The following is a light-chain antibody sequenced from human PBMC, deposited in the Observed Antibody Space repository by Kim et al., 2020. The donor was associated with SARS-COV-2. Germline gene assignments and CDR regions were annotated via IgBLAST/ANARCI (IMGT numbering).Light chain of an antibody. V-gene: IGKV4-1*01. Sequence: VTINCKSSQSVLFSSNNKNFLAWYQQKPGQPPKLLIYWASTRDSGVPDRFSGSGSGTDFTLTISSLQADDVAVYYCQQYYATPRTFGQGTKVDIK. J-gene: IGKJ1*01. CDR1: QSVLFSSNNKNF. CDR2: WAS. CDR3: QQYYATPRT.